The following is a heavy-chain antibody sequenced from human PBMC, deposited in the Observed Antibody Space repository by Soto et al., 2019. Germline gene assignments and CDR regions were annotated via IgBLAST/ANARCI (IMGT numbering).Heavy chain of an antibody. V-gene: IGHV3-23*01. J-gene: IGHJ4*02. CDR2: ISGTASRT. CDR1: GFTPTTTP. Sequence: EVQLLESGGGLVLPGGSLRLSCAGSGFTPTTTPLSWVRQPPRKGLEWVTTISGTASRTHYVDSVKGRFFISRDNSKNTVTLQMNNLTRDDTAVYYCATSFRYFDNWGQGTRVTVSS. CDR3: ATSFRYFDN. D-gene: IGHD3-9*01.